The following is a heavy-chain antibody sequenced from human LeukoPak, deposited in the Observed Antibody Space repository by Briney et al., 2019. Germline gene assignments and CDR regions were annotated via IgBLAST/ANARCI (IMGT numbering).Heavy chain of an antibody. Sequence: GRSLRLSCAASGFTFSSYGMHWVRQAPGKGLEWVAVISYDGSNKYYADSVKGRFTISRDNSKNTLYLQMDSLRAEDTAVYYCAKAGYDGGYYFDYWGQGTLVTVSS. CDR1: GFTFSSYG. J-gene: IGHJ4*02. D-gene: IGHD5-12*01. V-gene: IGHV3-30*18. CDR2: ISYDGSNK. CDR3: AKAGYDGGYYFDY.